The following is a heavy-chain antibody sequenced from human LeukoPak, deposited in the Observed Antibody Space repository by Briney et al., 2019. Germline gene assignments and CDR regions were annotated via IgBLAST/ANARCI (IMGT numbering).Heavy chain of an antibody. V-gene: IGHV1-69*13. CDR2: IIPIFGTA. D-gene: IGHD2-2*01. CDR3: ARGGGYCSSTSCFDP. J-gene: IGHJ5*02. Sequence: SVKVSCKASGYTFTGYYIHWVRQAPGQGLEWMGGIIPIFGTANYAQKFQGRVTITADESTSTAYMEQSSLRSEDTAVYYCARGGGYCSSTSCFDPWGQGTLVTVSS. CDR1: GYTFTGYY.